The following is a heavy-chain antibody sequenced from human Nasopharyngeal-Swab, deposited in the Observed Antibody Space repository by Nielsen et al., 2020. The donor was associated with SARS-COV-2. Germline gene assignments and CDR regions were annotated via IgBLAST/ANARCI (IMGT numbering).Heavy chain of an antibody. CDR2: VHFLGST. Sequence: SATLSLTCPASGGSISSYYWNWLRQPPGKGLEWLGYVHFLGSTDYNPSLKSRVTISLDTSNYQFSLRLSSVTAADTAVYYCARDSYRDAFDIWGQGTMATVSS. J-gene: IGHJ3*02. V-gene: IGHV4-59*13. CDR3: ARDSYRDAFDI. CDR1: GGSISSYY.